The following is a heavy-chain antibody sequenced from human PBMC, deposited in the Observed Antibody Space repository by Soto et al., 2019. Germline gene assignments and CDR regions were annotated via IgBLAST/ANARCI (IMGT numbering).Heavy chain of an antibody. D-gene: IGHD2-15*01. CDR3: AKGLYCSGGSCYTYFDY. Sequence: EVQLVESGGGLVQPGRSLRLSCAASGFTFDDYAMHWVRQAPGEGLEWVSGISWNSGSIGYADSVKGRFTISRDNAKTSMYLRMNSLRAEDTALYYCAKGLYCSGGSCYTYFDYRGQGTLVTVSS. J-gene: IGHJ4*02. CDR1: GFTFDDYA. V-gene: IGHV3-9*01. CDR2: ISWNSGSI.